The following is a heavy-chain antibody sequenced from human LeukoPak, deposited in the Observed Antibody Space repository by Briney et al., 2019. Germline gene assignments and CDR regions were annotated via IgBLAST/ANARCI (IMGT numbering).Heavy chain of an antibody. CDR3: VAEVDTTYFDY. J-gene: IGHJ4*02. Sequence: SETLSLTCTVSGGSISSSSYYWSWIRQPPGKGLEWIGEINHSGSTNYNPSLKSRVTISVDTSKNQFSLKLSSVTAADTAVYYCVAEVDTTYFDYWGQGTLVTVSS. V-gene: IGHV4-39*07. D-gene: IGHD5-18*01. CDR2: INHSGST. CDR1: GGSISSSSYY.